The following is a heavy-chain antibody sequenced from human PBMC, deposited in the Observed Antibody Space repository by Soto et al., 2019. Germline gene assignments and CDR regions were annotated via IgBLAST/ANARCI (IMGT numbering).Heavy chain of an antibody. J-gene: IGHJ4*02. CDR2: ISSNGGST. CDR3: VKDRDIVVVPAATPMDY. Sequence: GSLRLSCSASGFTFSSYAMHWVRQAPGKGLEYVSAISSNGGSTYYADSVKGRFTISRDNSKNTLYLQMSSLRAEDTAVYYCVKDRDIVVVPAATPMDYWGQGTLVTVSS. CDR1: GFTFSSYA. V-gene: IGHV3-64D*06. D-gene: IGHD2-2*02.